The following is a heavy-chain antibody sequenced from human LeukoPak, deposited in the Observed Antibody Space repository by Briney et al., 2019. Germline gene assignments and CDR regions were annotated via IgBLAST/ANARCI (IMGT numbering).Heavy chain of an antibody. D-gene: IGHD1-26*01. Sequence: PGGSLRLSCAASGFIFSNDAMHWVRQAPGKGLEWVAFIWFDGSNKHYADSVKGRFTISRDDSRNTLYLQMNSLRGDDTAVYYCAKDVGKWESLHFFDYWGQGTLVTVSS. CDR1: GFIFSNDA. CDR3: AKDVGKWESLHFFDY. J-gene: IGHJ4*02. CDR2: IWFDGSNK. V-gene: IGHV3-33*03.